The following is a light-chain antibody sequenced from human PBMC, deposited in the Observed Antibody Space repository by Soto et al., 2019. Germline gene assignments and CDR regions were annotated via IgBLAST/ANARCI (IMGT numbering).Light chain of an antibody. CDR2: GAS. J-gene: IGKJ5*01. CDR1: QSISTS. CDR3: QQYGSFPIT. V-gene: IGKV3-20*01. Sequence: TQSPSTLSASVGDRVTITCRASQSISTSLAWYQQKPGQAPRLLIYGASSRATGIPDRFSGSGSGTDFTLTISRLEPEDFAVYYCQQYGSFPITFGQGTRLEIK.